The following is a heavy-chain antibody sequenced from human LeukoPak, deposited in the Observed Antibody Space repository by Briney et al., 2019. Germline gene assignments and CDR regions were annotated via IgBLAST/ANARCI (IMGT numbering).Heavy chain of an antibody. V-gene: IGHV1-8*02. CDR2: MNPNSGNT. CDR3: ARWTMGSTVTTGGYYYGMDV. D-gene: IGHD4-17*01. Sequence: ASVKVSCKASGYTFTGYYMHWVRQATGQGLEWMGWMNPNSGNTGYAQKFQGRVTMTRNTSISTAYMELSSLRSEDTAVYYCARWTMGSTVTTGGYYYGMDVWGQGTTVTVSS. J-gene: IGHJ6*02. CDR1: GYTFTGYY.